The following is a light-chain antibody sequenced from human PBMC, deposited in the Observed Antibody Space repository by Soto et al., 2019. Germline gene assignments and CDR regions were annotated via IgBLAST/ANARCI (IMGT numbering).Light chain of an antibody. Sequence: QSVLTQPPSASGTPGQRVTISCSGSSSNIGSNTVNRYQQLPGTAPKLLIYSNNQRPSGVPDRLSGSKSGTSDSLAISGLQSEDEAGYYCAAWDDSLNGVVFGGGTKLTVL. CDR3: AAWDDSLNGVV. CDR1: SSNIGSNT. V-gene: IGLV1-44*01. CDR2: SNN. J-gene: IGLJ2*01.